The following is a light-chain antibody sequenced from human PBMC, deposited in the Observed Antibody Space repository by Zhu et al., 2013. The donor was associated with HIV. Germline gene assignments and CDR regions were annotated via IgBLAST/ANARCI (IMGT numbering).Light chain of an antibody. J-gene: IGKJ2*03. CDR1: QSISSH. CDR2: AAS. Sequence: DTQMTQSPSSLSASVGDRVTITCRASQSISSHLNWYQQKPGKAPKRLIYAASSLQSGVPSRFSGSGSGTEFTLTISSLQPEDFATYYCQQYNSYSRSFGQGTKLEIK. CDR3: QQYNSYSRS. V-gene: IGKV1-17*01.